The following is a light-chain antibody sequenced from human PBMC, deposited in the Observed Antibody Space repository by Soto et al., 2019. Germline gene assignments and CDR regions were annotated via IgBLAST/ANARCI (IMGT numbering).Light chain of an antibody. Sequence: QSVLTQPRSVSGSPGQSVTISCTGTSSDVGGYNYVSWYQQHPDKAPKLMIYDVSKRPSGVPDRFSGSKSGNTASLTISGLQAEDEADYYCCSYAGSYTYVFGTGT. CDR1: SSDVGGYNY. CDR3: CSYAGSYTYV. CDR2: DVS. J-gene: IGLJ1*01. V-gene: IGLV2-11*01.